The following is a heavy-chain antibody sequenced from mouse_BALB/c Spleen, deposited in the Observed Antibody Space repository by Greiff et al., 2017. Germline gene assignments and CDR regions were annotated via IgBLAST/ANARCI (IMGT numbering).Heavy chain of an antibody. V-gene: IGHV1-67*01. CDR1: GYTFTDYA. J-gene: IGHJ2*01. D-gene: IGHD1-1*01. CDR2: ISIYYDNT. Sequence: VQVVESGPELVRPGESVKISCTGSGYTFTDYAMHWVKQSHAKSLEWIGVISIYYDNTNYNQMFKGKATMTVDKSSSTAYMELARLTSEDSAIYYCATTVVGDYFDYWGQGTTLTVSS. CDR3: ATTVVGDYFDY.